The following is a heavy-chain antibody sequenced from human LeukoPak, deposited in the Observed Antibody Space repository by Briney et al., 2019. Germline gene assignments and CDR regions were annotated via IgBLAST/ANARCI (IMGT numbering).Heavy chain of an antibody. J-gene: IGHJ6*03. CDR3: ARAPITISHYYMDV. Sequence: SVKVSCKASGGTFSSYAISWVRQAPGQGLEWMGGIIPIFGTANYAQKFQGRVTITTDESTSTAYMELSSQRSEDTAVYYCARAPITISHYYMDVWGKGTTVTVSS. D-gene: IGHD3-3*01. V-gene: IGHV1-69*05. CDR1: GGTFSSYA. CDR2: IIPIFGTA.